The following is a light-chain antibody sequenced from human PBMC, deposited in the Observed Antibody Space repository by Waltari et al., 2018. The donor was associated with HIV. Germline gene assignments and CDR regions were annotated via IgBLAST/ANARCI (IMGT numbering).Light chain of an antibody. CDR2: RTN. CDR3: AAWDDSLSGVI. J-gene: IGLJ2*01. CDR1: NSNIGGNY. V-gene: IGLV1-47*01. Sequence: QSVLTQQPAAPGTPGQRVTTSCSGSNSNIGGNYVYWYQRLPGAAPKLLIYRTNQRPSGVPDRFSGSNSGTSASLTISGLRSEDEADYYCAAWDDSLSGVIFGGGTKLTVL.